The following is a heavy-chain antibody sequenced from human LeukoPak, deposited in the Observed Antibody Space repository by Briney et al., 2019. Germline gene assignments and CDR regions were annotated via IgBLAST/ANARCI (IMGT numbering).Heavy chain of an antibody. CDR2: ISWDGVST. J-gene: IGHJ6*03. CDR1: GFTFDDYS. V-gene: IGHV3-43*01. CDR3: AKGNAYSDYYMDV. Sequence: GGSLRLSCAASGFTFDDYSIHWVRQAPGKGLKWVPFISWDGVSTYYADSVKGRFTISRDNSKNSLYLQMNSLRTEDTALYYCAKGNAYSDYYMDVWGKGTTVTVSS. D-gene: IGHD1-1*01.